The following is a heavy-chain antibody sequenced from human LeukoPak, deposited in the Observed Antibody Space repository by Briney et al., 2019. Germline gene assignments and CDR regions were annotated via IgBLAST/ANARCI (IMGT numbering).Heavy chain of an antibody. V-gene: IGHV3-23*01. CDR3: AKQDTGYRFDY. CDR1: GFTFSSYA. J-gene: IGHJ4*02. CDR2: ISGT. Sequence: GGSPRLSCAASGFTFSSYAMSWVRQAPGKGLEWVSAISGTYYAASVKGRFTISRDNSKNRLYLQMNSLRAEDTAVYYCAKQDTGYRFDYWGQGTLVTVSS. D-gene: IGHD3-9*01.